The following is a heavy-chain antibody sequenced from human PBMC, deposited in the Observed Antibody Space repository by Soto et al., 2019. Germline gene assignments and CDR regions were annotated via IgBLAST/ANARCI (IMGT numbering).Heavy chain of an antibody. CDR3: ARDVGDYYDSSGYYYY. Sequence: ASVKVSCKASGGTFSSYTISWVRQAPGQGLEWMGRIIPILGIANYAQKFQVRVTITADKSTSTAYMELSSLRSEDTAVYYCARDVGDYYDSSGYYYYWGQGTLVTVSS. V-gene: IGHV1-69*04. CDR2: IIPILGIA. J-gene: IGHJ4*02. CDR1: GGTFSSYT. D-gene: IGHD3-22*01.